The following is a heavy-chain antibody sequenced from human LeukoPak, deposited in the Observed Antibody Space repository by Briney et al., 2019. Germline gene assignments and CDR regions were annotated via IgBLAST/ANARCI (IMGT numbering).Heavy chain of an antibody. CDR2: IYASGST. CDR1: GGSISSGTYY. CDR3: ARQSYDYVWGSYPHAFDI. J-gene: IGHJ3*02. D-gene: IGHD3-16*01. V-gene: IGHV4-61*09. Sequence: PSETLSLTCTVSGGSISSGTYYWSWIRQPAGKGLEWIGHIYASGSTNYNPSLKSRVTISVDTSKNQISLKLSSVTAADTAVYYCARQSYDYVWGSYPHAFDIWGQGTMVTVSS.